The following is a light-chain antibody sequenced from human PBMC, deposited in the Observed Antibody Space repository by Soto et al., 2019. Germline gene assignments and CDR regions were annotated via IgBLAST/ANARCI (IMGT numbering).Light chain of an antibody. Sequence: DFVMTQSPDSLAVSLGERATINCKSSQSVLSSSNNKNFLAWFQQRPGQPPKLLIYWASTRESGVPDRFSGSGSGTDFTLTISSLEAEDVAVYYCQQYYAAPLTFGGGTKVEFK. V-gene: IGKV4-1*01. CDR2: WAS. CDR1: QSVLSSSNNKNF. J-gene: IGKJ4*01. CDR3: QQYYAAPLT.